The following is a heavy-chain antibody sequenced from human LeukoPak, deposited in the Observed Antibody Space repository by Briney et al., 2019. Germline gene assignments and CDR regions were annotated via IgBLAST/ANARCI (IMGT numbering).Heavy chain of an antibody. D-gene: IGHD3-22*01. CDR2: IYSGGST. CDR3: ASPLGDSSGYSVYGMDV. Sequence: GGSLRLSCAASGFTVSSNYVSWVRQAPGKGLEWVSVIYSGGSTYYADSVKGRFTISRDNSKNTLYLQMNSLRAEDTAVYYCASPLGDSSGYSVYGMDVWGQGTTVTVSS. J-gene: IGHJ6*02. V-gene: IGHV3-53*01. CDR1: GFTVSSNY.